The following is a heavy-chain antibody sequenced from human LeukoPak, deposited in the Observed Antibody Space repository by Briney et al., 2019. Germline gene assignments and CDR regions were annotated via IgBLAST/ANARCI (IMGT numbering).Heavy chain of an antibody. V-gene: IGHV1-69*05. CDR2: IIPIFGTA. J-gene: IGHJ4*02. D-gene: IGHD6-19*01. CDR3: AREAVIAVSPVDY. CDR1: GGTLSSYA. Sequence: SVKVSCKASGGTLSSYAISWVRQAPGQGLEWMGRIIPIFGTANYAQKFQGRVTITTDESTSTAYMELSSLRSEDTAVYYCAREAVIAVSPVDYWGQGTLVTVSS.